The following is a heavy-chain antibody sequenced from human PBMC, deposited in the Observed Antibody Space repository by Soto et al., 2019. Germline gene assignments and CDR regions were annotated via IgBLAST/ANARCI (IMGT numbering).Heavy chain of an antibody. D-gene: IGHD6-19*01. Sequence: PGGSLRLSCAASEITLSNTWMNWVRQAPGKGLEWVSSISSSSSYIYYADSVKGRFTISRDNAKNSLYLQMNSLRAEDTAVYYCASRNSSGSFDPWGQGTLVTVSS. CDR1: EITLSNTW. CDR2: ISSSSSYI. J-gene: IGHJ5*02. V-gene: IGHV3-21*01. CDR3: ASRNSSGSFDP.